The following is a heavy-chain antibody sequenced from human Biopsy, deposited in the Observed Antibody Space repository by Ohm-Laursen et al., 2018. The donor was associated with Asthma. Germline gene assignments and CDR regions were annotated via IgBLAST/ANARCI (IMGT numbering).Heavy chain of an antibody. Sequence: ASVKVSCKASGYSFATNAMHWVRQAPGQRPEWMGWFNPGNGNAKVSEKFQGRVSITRDTSATTAYLEVSSLTSEDTAVYYCARSAETYSGFDSNYYGMDAWGQGTRVTVSS. CDR2: FNPGNGNA. CDR3: ARSAETYSGFDSNYYGMDA. D-gene: IGHD5-12*01. V-gene: IGHV1-3*01. J-gene: IGHJ6*02. CDR1: GYSFATNA.